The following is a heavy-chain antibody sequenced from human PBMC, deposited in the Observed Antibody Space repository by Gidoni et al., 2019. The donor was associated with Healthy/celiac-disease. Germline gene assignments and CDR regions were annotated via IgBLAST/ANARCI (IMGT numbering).Heavy chain of an antibody. CDR2: ISYDGSNK. V-gene: IGHV3-30-3*01. CDR1: SSYA. CDR3: ASGTTGELDY. J-gene: IGHJ4*02. D-gene: IGHD1-7*01. Sequence: SSYAMHWVRQAPGKGLEWVAVISYDGSNKYYADSVKGRFTISRDNSKNTLYLQMNSLRAEDTAVYYCASGTTGELDYWGQGTLVTVSS.